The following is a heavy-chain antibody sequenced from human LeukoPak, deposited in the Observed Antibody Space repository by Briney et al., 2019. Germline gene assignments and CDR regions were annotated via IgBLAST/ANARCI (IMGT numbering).Heavy chain of an antibody. CDR2: IIPIFGTA. J-gene: IGHJ5*02. Sequence: ASVKVSCKASGYTFTSYAISWVRQAPGQGLEWMGGIIPIFGTANYAQKFQGRVTITADKSTSTAYMELSSLRSEDTAVYYCARVGADYYDSSGYYESNNWFDPWGQGTLVTVSS. D-gene: IGHD3-22*01. CDR1: GYTFTSYA. CDR3: ARVGADYYDSSGYYESNNWFDP. V-gene: IGHV1-69*06.